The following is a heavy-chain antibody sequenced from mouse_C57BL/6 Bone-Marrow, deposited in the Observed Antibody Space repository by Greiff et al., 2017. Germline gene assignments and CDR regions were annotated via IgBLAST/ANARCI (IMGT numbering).Heavy chain of an antibody. D-gene: IGHD3-3*01. Sequence: DVQLVEPGGGLVKPGGSLKLSCAASGYTFSDYGMHWVRQAPEKGLEWVAYISSGSSTINYADTVKGRFPLSIDNAKNTLFMQMAGLRSEYTAMYYCARRGWRYFDYWGQGTTLTVSS. CDR1: GYTFSDYG. CDR2: ISSGSSTI. V-gene: IGHV5-17*01. J-gene: IGHJ2*01. CDR3: ARRGWRYFDY.